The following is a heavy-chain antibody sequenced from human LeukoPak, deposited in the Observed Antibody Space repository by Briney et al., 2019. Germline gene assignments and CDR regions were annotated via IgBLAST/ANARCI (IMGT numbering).Heavy chain of an antibody. J-gene: IGHJ6*04. CDR1: GFTFSSYA. CDR3: ARDSEAAGMGFLDV. D-gene: IGHD6-13*01. CDR2: ISGSGGST. V-gene: IGHV3-23*01. Sequence: PGGSLRLSCAASGFTFSSYAMSWVRQAPGKGLEWVSAISGSGGSTYYADSVKGRFTISRDNSKNTLYLQMNSLRAEDTAVYYCARDSEAAGMGFLDVWGKGTTVTVSS.